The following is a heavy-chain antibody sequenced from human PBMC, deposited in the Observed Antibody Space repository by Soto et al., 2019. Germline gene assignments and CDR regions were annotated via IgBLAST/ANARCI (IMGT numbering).Heavy chain of an antibody. J-gene: IGHJ6*02. CDR2: INDSGTT. Sequence: LSLTCAIYGGAFGGCYWSWIRQRPGKGLEWIGEINDSGTTNYNPPPKRRVTISADTSTTHSSLRLTSVTAAATAAYYCARETSQNVYSHYGMDVWGQGTTVTVSS. V-gene: IGHV4-34*01. CDR1: GGAFGGCY. CDR3: ARETSQNVYSHYGMDV.